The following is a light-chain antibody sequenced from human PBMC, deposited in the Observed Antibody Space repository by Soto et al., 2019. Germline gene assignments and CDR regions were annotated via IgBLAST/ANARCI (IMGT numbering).Light chain of an antibody. CDR2: STN. Sequence: QTVVTQEPSFSVSPGGTVTLTCGLSSGSVSTNYYPSWYQQTPGQAPRTLIYSTNTRSSGVPDRFSGSILGNKVALTITGAQADDESDYYCVLSMGNGIWVFGGGTKLTVL. CDR1: SGSVSTNYY. V-gene: IGLV8-61*01. CDR3: VLSMGNGIWV. J-gene: IGLJ3*02.